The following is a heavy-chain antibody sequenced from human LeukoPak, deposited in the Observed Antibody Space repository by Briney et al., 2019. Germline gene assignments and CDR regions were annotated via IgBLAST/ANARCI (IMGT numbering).Heavy chain of an antibody. CDR3: AREVATVTSPHFDY. V-gene: IGHV4-59*01. Sequence: KPSETLSLTCTVSGGSISSYYWSWIRQPPGKGLEWIGYIYYSGSTNYNPSLKSRVTISVDASKNQFSLKLSSVTAADTAVYYCAREVATVTSPHFDYWGQGTLVTVSS. CDR1: GGSISSYY. J-gene: IGHJ4*02. D-gene: IGHD4-17*01. CDR2: IYYSGST.